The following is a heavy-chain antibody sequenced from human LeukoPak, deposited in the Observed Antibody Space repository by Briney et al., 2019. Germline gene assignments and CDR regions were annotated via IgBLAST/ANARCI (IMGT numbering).Heavy chain of an antibody. CDR3: AKLYEQTYYDFWSGYFDY. Sequence: PGGSLRLSCAASGFTFSSYAMSWVRQAPGKGLEWVSSISGNGGNTYYADSVKGRFTISRDNSKNTLYLQMNSLRAEDTAVYYCAKLYEQTYYDFWSGYFDYWGQGTLVTVSS. D-gene: IGHD3-3*01. V-gene: IGHV3-23*01. CDR2: ISGNGGNT. J-gene: IGHJ4*02. CDR1: GFTFSSYA.